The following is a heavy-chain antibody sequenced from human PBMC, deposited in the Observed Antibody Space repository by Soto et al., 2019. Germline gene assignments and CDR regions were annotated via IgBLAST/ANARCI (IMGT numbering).Heavy chain of an antibody. CDR1: GFTFSSYG. J-gene: IGHJ4*02. CDR2: ISYDGSNK. Sequence: QVQLVESGGGVVQPGRSLRLSCAASGFTFSSYGMHWVRQAPGKGLERVAVISYDGSNKYYADSVKGRFTISRDNSKNTLYLQMNSLRAEDTAVYYCAKSYGDYEFYYWGQGTLVTVSS. V-gene: IGHV3-30*18. D-gene: IGHD4-17*01. CDR3: AKSYGDYEFYY.